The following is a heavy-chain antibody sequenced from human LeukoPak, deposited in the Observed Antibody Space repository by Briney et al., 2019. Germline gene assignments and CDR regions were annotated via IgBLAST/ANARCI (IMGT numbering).Heavy chain of an antibody. J-gene: IGHJ5*02. D-gene: IGHD2-21*02. CDR3: ARDRYLYCGGDCRWFDP. V-gene: IGHV4-59*01. CDR1: GVSISSYY. CDR2: IYYSGST. Sequence: SETLSLTCTVSGVSISSYYWSWIRQPPGKGLEWIGYIYYSGSTNYNPSLKSRVTISVDTSKNQFSLKLSSVTAADTAVYYCARDRYLYCGGDCRWFDPWGQGTLVTVSS.